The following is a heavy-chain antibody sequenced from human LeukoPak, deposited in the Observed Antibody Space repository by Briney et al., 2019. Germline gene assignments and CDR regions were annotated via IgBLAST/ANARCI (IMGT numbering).Heavy chain of an antibody. CDR1: GYTFTSYG. CDR3: ARARVAAAAGTSDY. J-gene: IGHJ4*02. Sequence: ASVKVSCTASGYTFTSYGISWVRQAPGQGLEWMGWISAYNGNTNYAQKLQGRVTMTTDTSTSTAYMELRSLRSDDTAVYYCARARVAAAAGTSDYWGQGTLVTVSS. D-gene: IGHD6-13*01. V-gene: IGHV1-18*01. CDR2: ISAYNGNT.